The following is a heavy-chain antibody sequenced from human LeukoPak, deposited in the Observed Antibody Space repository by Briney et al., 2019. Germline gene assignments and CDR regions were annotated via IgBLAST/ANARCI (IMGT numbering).Heavy chain of an antibody. D-gene: IGHD1-26*01. CDR1: GFTFSNYA. V-gene: IGHV3-23*01. Sequence: GGSLRLSCAASGFTFSNYAMTWVRQAPGKGLEWVAGISGSGGSVYYADSVKGLFTISRDNPRKTLYLQMNSLRAEDTAVYYCARVWEDAFDIWGQGTMVTVSS. CDR2: ISGSGGSV. J-gene: IGHJ3*02. CDR3: ARVWEDAFDI.